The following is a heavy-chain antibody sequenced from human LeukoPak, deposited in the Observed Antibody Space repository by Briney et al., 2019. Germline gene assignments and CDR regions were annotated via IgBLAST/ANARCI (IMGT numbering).Heavy chain of an antibody. Sequence: ASVKVSCKASGYTFTGYYMHWVRQAPGQGLEWMGWINPNSGGTNYAQKFQGRVTMTRDTSISTAYMELSRLRSDDTAAYYCARVPYSSSPEAPYWGQGTLVTVSS. V-gene: IGHV1-2*02. D-gene: IGHD6-6*01. J-gene: IGHJ4*02. CDR2: INPNSGGT. CDR3: ARVPYSSSPEAPY. CDR1: GYTFTGYY.